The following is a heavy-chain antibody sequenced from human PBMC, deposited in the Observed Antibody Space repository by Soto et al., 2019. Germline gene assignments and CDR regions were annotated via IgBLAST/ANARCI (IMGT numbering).Heavy chain of an antibody. CDR2: ISAHNGNT. CDR3: ARGRYGDY. CDR1: GYGFTTYG. J-gene: IGHJ4*02. D-gene: IGHD1-1*01. Sequence: QIHLVQSGAEVKKPGASVKVSCKGSGYGFTTYGITWVRQAPGQGLEWMAWISAHNGNTNYAQKLQGRVTVTRDTSTGTAYMGLRSLRSDDTAVYDCARGRYGDYWGQGALVTVSS. V-gene: IGHV1-18*01.